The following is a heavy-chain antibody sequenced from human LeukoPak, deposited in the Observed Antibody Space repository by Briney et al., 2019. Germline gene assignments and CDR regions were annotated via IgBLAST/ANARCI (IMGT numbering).Heavy chain of an antibody. CDR1: GYTFNGYN. Sequence: ASVKVSCKASGYTFNGYNIHWVRQAPGQGLEWMGWINPNSGGTNYAQKFQGRVTMTRDTSINTAYMEVSRLRSDDTAVYYCARDRLAAAGSGGWGQGTLVTVFS. D-gene: IGHD6-13*01. J-gene: IGHJ4*02. CDR2: INPNSGGT. V-gene: IGHV1-2*02. CDR3: ARDRLAAAGSGG.